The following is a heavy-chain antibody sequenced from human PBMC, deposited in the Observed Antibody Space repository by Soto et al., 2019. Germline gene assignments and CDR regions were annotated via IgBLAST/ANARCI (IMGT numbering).Heavy chain of an antibody. CDR3: AKRESGTTSHGGFDV. CDR2: IDYSGGDA. V-gene: IGHV3-23*01. D-gene: IGHD2-2*01. J-gene: IGHJ3*01. CDR1: GFTFSNYA. Sequence: EVQLLESGGGLVQPGGSLRLSCTAPGFTFSNYAMSWVRQAPGKGLAWVSGIDYSGGDAYYADSVKGRFTISRDNSKSTLYLQMISLRAEDTAVYYCAKRESGTTSHGGFDVWGQGAMVTVSS.